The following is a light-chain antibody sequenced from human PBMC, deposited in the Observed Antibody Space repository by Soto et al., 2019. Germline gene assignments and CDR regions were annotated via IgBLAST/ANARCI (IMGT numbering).Light chain of an antibody. Sequence: EIVMTQSPLSLSVTPGEPASISCRSSQSLLHSNGYNYFDWYLQKPGQSPQLLIYWGSNRASGVPDRFSGSGSGTDFTLKISRVEAEDVGVYYCMQALQTPPYTFGQGTRLAIK. CDR1: QSLLHSNGYNY. CDR3: MQALQTPPYT. J-gene: IGKJ5*01. V-gene: IGKV2-28*01. CDR2: WGS.